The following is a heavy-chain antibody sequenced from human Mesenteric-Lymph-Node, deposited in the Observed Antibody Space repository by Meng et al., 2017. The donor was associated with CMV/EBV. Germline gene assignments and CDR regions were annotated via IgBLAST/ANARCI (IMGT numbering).Heavy chain of an antibody. CDR1: GGTFSSYT. V-gene: IGHV1-69*02. CDR3: AGGIAAAGSRWFDP. CDR2: IIPILVIA. Sequence: QVQLVQSGAAEKKPGSSVNVSSKASGGTFSSYTISWLRQAPGQGLWWMGRIIPILVIANYAQKFQGRVTITADKSTSTAYMELSSLRSEDTAVYYCAGGIAAAGSRWFDPWGQGTLVTVSS. D-gene: IGHD6-13*01. J-gene: IGHJ5*02.